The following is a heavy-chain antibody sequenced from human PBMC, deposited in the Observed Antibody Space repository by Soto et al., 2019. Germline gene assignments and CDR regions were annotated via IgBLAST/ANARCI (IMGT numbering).Heavy chain of an antibody. CDR1: GFTFDDYT. Sequence: GGSLRLSCAASGFTFDDYTMHWVRQAPGKGLEWVSLISWDGGSTYYADSVKGRFSISRDNSQNTLYLQMNSLTPKDTAVYYCAKDRKDCRRCRLPQYFFFGLHGWGQGTTVTVAS. D-gene: IGHD2-15*01. V-gene: IGHV3-43*01. CDR2: ISWDGGST. J-gene: IGHJ6*02. CDR3: AKDRKDCRRCRLPQYFFFGLHG.